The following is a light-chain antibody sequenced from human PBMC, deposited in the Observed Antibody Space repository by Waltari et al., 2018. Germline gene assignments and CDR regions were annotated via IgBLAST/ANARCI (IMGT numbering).Light chain of an antibody. CDR1: QNVDNY. V-gene: IGKV1-39*01. CDR2: TAS. J-gene: IGKJ4*01. CDR3: QQSYGALT. Sequence: GDRVTITCRASQNVDNYLNWYQQKPGKAPDLLIYTASNLQSGVPSRFSGSGSGTDFTLTISCLQPEDFATYFCQQSYGALTFGGGTKVEIK.